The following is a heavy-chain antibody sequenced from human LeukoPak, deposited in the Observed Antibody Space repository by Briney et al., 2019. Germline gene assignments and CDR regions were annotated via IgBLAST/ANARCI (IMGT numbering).Heavy chain of an antibody. CDR3: AREYCSGGSCYPLQQYYCYGMDV. CDR1: GYTFTGYY. Sequence: ASVKVSCKASGYTFTGYYMHWVRQAPGQGLEWMGWINPNSGGTNYAQKFQGRVTMTRDTSISTAYMELSRLRSDDTAVYYCAREYCSGGSCYPLQQYYCYGMDVWGQGTTVTVSS. V-gene: IGHV1-2*02. D-gene: IGHD2-15*01. J-gene: IGHJ6*02. CDR2: INPNSGGT.